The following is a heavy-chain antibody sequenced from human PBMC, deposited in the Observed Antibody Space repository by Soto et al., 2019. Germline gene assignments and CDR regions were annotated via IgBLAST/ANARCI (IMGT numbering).Heavy chain of an antibody. V-gene: IGHV4-30-2*01. CDR2: ILHSGST. CDR3: ATAGYYFGMDV. CDR1: GCSISSGGYS. Sequence: QLQLQESGSELVKPAETVSVTCTVSGCSISSGGYSSSWIRQPPGEGLEWIGFILHSGSTYYNQSLKSRVTTSVDTSKNQFSVEMNSLTAANMAVYYCATAGYYFGMDVWGQGTTVTVSS. J-gene: IGHJ6*02.